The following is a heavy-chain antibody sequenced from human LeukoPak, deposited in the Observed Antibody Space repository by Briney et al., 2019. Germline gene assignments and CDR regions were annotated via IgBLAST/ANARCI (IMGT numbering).Heavy chain of an antibody. Sequence: SETLSLTCTVSGGSISSGSYYWSWIRQPPGKGLEWIGYIYYTGSTSYNPSLKSRVTMSLDASKNQFSLELNSVTPADTAVYYCARGGNYWPQWWFDPWGRGTLVSVSS. CDR2: IYYTGST. CDR3: ARGGNYWPQWWFDP. J-gene: IGHJ5*02. CDR1: GGSISSGSYY. V-gene: IGHV4-61*01. D-gene: IGHD1-26*01.